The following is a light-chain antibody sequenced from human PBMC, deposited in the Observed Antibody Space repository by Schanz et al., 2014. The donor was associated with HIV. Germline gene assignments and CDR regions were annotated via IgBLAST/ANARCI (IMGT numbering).Light chain of an antibody. J-gene: IGLJ3*02. CDR3: SSFAGSNIPWV. Sequence: QSVLTQPPSASGTPGQKVTISCSGSSSSFRTNAVDWHRPLPGTAPTLLLYNSYHRPSGVPDRFSGSTSGTSASLVISGLQSEDEADYYCSSFAGSNIPWVFGGGTKLTVL. CDR2: NSY. CDR1: SSSFRTNA. V-gene: IGLV1-44*01.